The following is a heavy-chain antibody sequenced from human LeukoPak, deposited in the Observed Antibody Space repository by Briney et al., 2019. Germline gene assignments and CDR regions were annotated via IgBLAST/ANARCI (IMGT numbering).Heavy chain of an antibody. Sequence: SETLSLTCTVSGGSISSGGYYWRWIRQHPGKGLEWIGYIYYSGSTYYNPSLKSRVTISVDTSKNQFSLKLSSVTAADTAVYYCALLWFGELEGWFDPWGQGTLVTVSS. J-gene: IGHJ5*02. V-gene: IGHV4-31*03. CDR3: ALLWFGELEGWFDP. CDR1: GGSISSGGYY. CDR2: IYYSGST. D-gene: IGHD3-10*01.